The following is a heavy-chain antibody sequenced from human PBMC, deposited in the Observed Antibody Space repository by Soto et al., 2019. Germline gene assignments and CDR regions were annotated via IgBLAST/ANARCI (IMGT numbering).Heavy chain of an antibody. CDR1: GYSVSSSSYY. CDR2: IYYSGST. V-gene: IGHV4-39*01. CDR3: ARLSSNDFWNSYNPPYYYYAVDV. D-gene: IGHD3-3*01. Sequence: PSETLPLTWTVSGYSVSSSSYYWGWIRQSPGKGLEWIGSIYYSGSTYYTPSLKSRVTMSLDTSKNQFSLKVGSVTAADTAVYYCARLSSNDFWNSYNPPYYYYAVDVWGQGTTVTVSS. J-gene: IGHJ6*02.